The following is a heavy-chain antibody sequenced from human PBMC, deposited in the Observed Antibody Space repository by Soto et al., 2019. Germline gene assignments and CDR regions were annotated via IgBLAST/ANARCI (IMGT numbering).Heavy chain of an antibody. CDR1: GFTFIDYY. CDR2: ISSSGSTI. V-gene: IGHV3-11*01. J-gene: IGHJ6*03. Sequence: QVQLVEPGGGLVKPGGSLRLSCAASGFTFIDYYMSWIRQAPGKGLEWVSYISSSGSTIYYADSVKGRFTISRDNAKNSLYLQMNSRTAEDTAVYYCARGARGNYLGYYYYYMDVWGKGTTVTVSS. D-gene: IGHD4-4*01. CDR3: ARGARGNYLGYYYYYMDV.